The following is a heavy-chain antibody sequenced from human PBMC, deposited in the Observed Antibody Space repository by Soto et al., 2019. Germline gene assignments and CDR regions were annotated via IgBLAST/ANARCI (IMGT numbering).Heavy chain of an antibody. CDR2: IKSKTDGGTT. CDR3: TTDEATWHYYYYYGMDV. V-gene: IGHV3-15*07. Sequence: EVQLVESGGGLVKPGGSLRLSCAASGFTFSNAWMNWVRQAPGKGLEWVGRIKSKTDGGTTDYAAPVKGRFTISRDDSKNTLYLQMNSLKTEDTAVYYCTTDEATWHYYYYYGMDVWGQGTTVTVSS. CDR1: GFTFSNAW. D-gene: IGHD5-12*01. J-gene: IGHJ6*02.